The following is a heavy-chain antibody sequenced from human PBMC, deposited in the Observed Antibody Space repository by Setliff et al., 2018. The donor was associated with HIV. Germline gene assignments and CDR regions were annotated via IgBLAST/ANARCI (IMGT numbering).Heavy chain of an antibody. CDR2: TYLGAT. CDR3: ATGGGQSFDY. J-gene: IGHJ4*02. CDR1: GYTFTSYE. Sequence: ASVKVSCKASGYTFTSYEINWVRQATGQGLEWMGWTYLGATNYAQRFRDRFTVTTDTSTSTAYMELRGLSPDDTALYFCATGGGQSFDYWGQGTLVTVSS. V-gene: IGHV1-18*01. D-gene: IGHD1-26*01.